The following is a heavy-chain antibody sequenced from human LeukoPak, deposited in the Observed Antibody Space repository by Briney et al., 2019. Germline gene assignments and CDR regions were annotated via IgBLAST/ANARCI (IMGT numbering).Heavy chain of an antibody. D-gene: IGHD5-24*01. J-gene: IGHJ4*02. CDR1: GYTFTGYY. CDR3: ARVRDGDNYMDYFDY. CDR2: INPNSGGT. V-gene: IGHV1-2*02. Sequence: ASVKVSCKASGYTFTGYYMHWVRQAPGQGLEWMGWINPNSGGTNYAQKFQGRVTMTRDTSISTAYMELSRLRSDDTAVYYCARVRDGDNYMDYFDYWGQGTLVTVSS.